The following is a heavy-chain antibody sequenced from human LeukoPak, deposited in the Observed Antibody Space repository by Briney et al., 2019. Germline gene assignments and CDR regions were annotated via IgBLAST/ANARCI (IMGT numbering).Heavy chain of an antibody. J-gene: IGHJ5*02. CDR2: LYTSGST. CDR1: GGSISSSY. Sequence: SETLSLTCTVSGGSISSSYWSWIRQPAGKGLEWIGRLYTSGSTKYNYNPSLKSRVTMSVDTSKNQFSLNLTSVTAADTAVYYCAKDQGDDYGDLNWFDPWGQGTLVTVSS. V-gene: IGHV4-4*07. D-gene: IGHD4-17*01. CDR3: AKDQGDDYGDLNWFDP.